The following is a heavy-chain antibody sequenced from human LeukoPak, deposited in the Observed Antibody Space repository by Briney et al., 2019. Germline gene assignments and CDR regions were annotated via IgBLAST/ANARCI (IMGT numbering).Heavy chain of an antibody. CDR1: GFTYSSYG. Sequence: GGTLRLSCTASGFTYSSYGMSWVRQAPGKGLEWVSGISTSGDDTYYADSVKGRFTISRDNSKNTLYLQMNSLRAEDTAVYYCARGALYYMDVWGKGTTVTISS. J-gene: IGHJ6*03. V-gene: IGHV3-23*01. CDR3: ARGALYYMDV. CDR2: ISTSGDDT.